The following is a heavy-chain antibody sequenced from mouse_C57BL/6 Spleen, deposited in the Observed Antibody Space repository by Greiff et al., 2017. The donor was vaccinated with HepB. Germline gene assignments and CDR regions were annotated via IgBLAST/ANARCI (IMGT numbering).Heavy chain of an antibody. CDR3: ARGGLSYDYDGAMDY. Sequence: EVKLMESGPELVKPGASVKISCKASGYSFTDYNMNWVKQSNGKSLEWIGVINPNYGTTSYNQKFKGKATLTVDQSSSTAYMQLNSLTSEDSAVYYCARGGLSYDYDGAMDYWGQGTSVTVSS. CDR1: GYSFTDYN. V-gene: IGHV1-39*01. D-gene: IGHD2-4*01. CDR2: INPNYGTT. J-gene: IGHJ4*01.